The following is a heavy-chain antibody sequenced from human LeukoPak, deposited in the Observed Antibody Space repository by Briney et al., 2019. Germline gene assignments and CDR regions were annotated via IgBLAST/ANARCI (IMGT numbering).Heavy chain of an antibody. Sequence: SETLSLTCAVYGGSFSGYYWSRLRQPPGKGLEWLGEINHSGSTNYNPSLKSRVTISVDTSKNQFSLKLSSVTAADTAVYYCARASCSSTSCSRGWYFDLWGRGTLVTVSS. J-gene: IGHJ2*01. V-gene: IGHV4-34*01. CDR2: INHSGST. CDR3: ARASCSSTSCSRGWYFDL. D-gene: IGHD2-2*01. CDR1: GGSFSGYY.